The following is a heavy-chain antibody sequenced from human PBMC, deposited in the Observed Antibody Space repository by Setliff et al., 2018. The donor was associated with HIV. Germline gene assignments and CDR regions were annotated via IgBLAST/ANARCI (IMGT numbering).Heavy chain of an antibody. J-gene: IGHJ3*02. V-gene: IGHV4-38-2*01. CDR1: TYSISSGYY. CDR2: IYHSGST. CDR3: ARRGGITGTTDAFDI. Sequence: PSETLSLTCAVSTYSISSGYYWGWIRLPPGKGLEWIGSIYHSGSTYYNPSLKSRVTISVDTSKNQFSLKLSSVTAADTAVYYCARRGGITGTTDAFDIWGQGTMVTVSS. D-gene: IGHD1-7*01.